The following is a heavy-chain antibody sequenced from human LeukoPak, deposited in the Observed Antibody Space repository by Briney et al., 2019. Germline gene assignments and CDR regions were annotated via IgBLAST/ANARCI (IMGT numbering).Heavy chain of an antibody. D-gene: IGHD3-10*01. Sequence: SETLSLTCTVSGGSISSSSYYWGWIRQPPGKGLEWIGSIYYSGSTYYNPSLKSRVTISVDTSKNQFSLKLSSVTAADTAVYYCARDAAGTGGVRGVGFFDYWGQGTLVTVSS. CDR3: ARDAAGTGGVRGVGFFDY. CDR2: IYYSGST. J-gene: IGHJ4*02. CDR1: GGSISSSSYY. V-gene: IGHV4-39*07.